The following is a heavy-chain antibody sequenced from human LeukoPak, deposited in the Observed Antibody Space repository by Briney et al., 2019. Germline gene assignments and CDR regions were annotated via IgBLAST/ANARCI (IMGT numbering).Heavy chain of an antibody. Sequence: APVKVSCKASGYTFTGYYMHWVRQAPGQGLEWMGRINPNSGGTNYAQKFQGRVTMTRDTSISTVYMELSRLRSDDTAVYYCARDPPNDFGYFDYWGQGTLVTVSS. J-gene: IGHJ4*02. CDR1: GYTFTGYY. CDR2: INPNSGGT. D-gene: IGHD4/OR15-4a*01. CDR3: ARDPPNDFGYFDY. V-gene: IGHV1-2*06.